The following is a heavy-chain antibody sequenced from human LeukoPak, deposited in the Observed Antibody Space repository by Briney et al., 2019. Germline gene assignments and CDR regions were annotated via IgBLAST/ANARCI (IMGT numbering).Heavy chain of an antibody. CDR2: IYTSGST. D-gene: IGHD4-11*01. Sequence: KSSETLSLTCTVSGGSISSGSYYWSWIRQPAGKGLEWIGRIYTSGSTNYNPSLKSRITISVDTSKNQFSLKLSSVTAADTAVYYCARDSHYSNYYDYWGQGTLVTVSS. V-gene: IGHV4-61*02. CDR1: GGSISSGSYY. J-gene: IGHJ4*02. CDR3: ARDSHYSNYYDY.